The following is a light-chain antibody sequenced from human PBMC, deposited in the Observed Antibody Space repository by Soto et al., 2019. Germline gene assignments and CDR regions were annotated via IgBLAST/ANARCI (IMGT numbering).Light chain of an antibody. CDR1: QSVCSSY. CDR3: QQYGSSPLFT. CDR2: GAS. Sequence: EIVWTQSPGTLSLSPGDIATLSCRASQSVCSSYLAWYQQKPGQAPMLLIYGASSRATGIPDRFSGSGSGTDFTLTISRLEAEDFAVYYCQQYGSSPLFTFGPGTKVDIK. V-gene: IGKV3-20*01. J-gene: IGKJ3*01.